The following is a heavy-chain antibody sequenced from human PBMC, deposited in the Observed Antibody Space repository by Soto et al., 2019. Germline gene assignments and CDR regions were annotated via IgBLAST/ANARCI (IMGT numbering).Heavy chain of an antibody. CDR1: GGSFSGYY. Sequence: SETLSLTCAVYGGSFSGYYWSWIRQPPGKGLEWIGEINHSGSTNYNPSLKSRVTISVDTSKNQFSLKLSSVTAADTAVYYCARVGPYNGKIGAYYYYLMDVWGKGTTVTVSS. CDR2: INHSGST. V-gene: IGHV4-34*01. J-gene: IGHJ6*03. D-gene: IGHD1-20*01. CDR3: ARVGPYNGKIGAYYYYLMDV.